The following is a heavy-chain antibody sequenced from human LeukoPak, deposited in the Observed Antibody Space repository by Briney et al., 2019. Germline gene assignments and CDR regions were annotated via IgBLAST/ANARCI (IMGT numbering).Heavy chain of an antibody. Sequence: SVKVSCKASGGTFSSYAISWVRQAPGQGLEWMGGIIPIFGTANYAQKFQGSVTITADESTSTAYMELSSLRSEDTAVYYCARGIHDFWSGYYNRVAEQNYYGMDVWGQGTTVTVSS. D-gene: IGHD3-3*01. J-gene: IGHJ6*02. CDR1: GGTFSSYA. CDR3: ARGIHDFWSGYYNRVAEQNYYGMDV. V-gene: IGHV1-69*13. CDR2: IIPIFGTA.